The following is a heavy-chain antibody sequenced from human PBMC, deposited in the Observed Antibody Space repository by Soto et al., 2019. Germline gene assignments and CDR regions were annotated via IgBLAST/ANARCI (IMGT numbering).Heavy chain of an antibody. Sequence: PGGPLRLSCAASGFTFSSYAMHWVRQAPGKGLEWVAVISYDGSNKYYADSVKGRFTISRDNSKNTLYLQMNSLRAEDTAVYYCARDLYSNPDYWGQGTLVTVSS. CDR1: GFTFSSYA. CDR3: ARDLYSNPDY. V-gene: IGHV3-30-3*01. J-gene: IGHJ4*02. D-gene: IGHD4-4*01. CDR2: ISYDGSNK.